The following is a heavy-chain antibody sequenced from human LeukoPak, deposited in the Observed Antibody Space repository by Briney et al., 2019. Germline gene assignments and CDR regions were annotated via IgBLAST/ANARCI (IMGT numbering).Heavy chain of an antibody. D-gene: IGHD4-17*01. CDR1: GGSISSYY. J-gene: IGHJ4*02. CDR3: ARDLTTVTDGDFDY. CDR2: IYYSGST. V-gene: IGHV4-59*01. Sequence: SETLSLTCTVSGGSISSYYWSWIRQPPGKGLEWIGYIYYSGSTNYNPSLKSRVTISVDTSKNQFSLKLSSVTAADTAVYYCARDLTTVTDGDFDYWGQGTLVTVSS.